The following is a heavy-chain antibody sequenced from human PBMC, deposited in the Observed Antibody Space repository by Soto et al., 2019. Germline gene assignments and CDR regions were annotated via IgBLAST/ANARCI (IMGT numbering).Heavy chain of an antibody. J-gene: IGHJ6*02. CDR2: ISGSVGST. D-gene: IGHD6-6*01. Sequence: PGGSLRLSCAASGFTFSSYAMSWVRQAPGKGLEWVSAISGSVGSTYYADSVKGRFTIPRDNSKNTLYLQMNSLRAEDTAVYYCALTRRSSSSGWSIYYYYGMDVWGQGTQVTVSS. CDR1: GFTFSSYA. V-gene: IGHV3-23*01. CDR3: ALTRRSSSSGWSIYYYYGMDV.